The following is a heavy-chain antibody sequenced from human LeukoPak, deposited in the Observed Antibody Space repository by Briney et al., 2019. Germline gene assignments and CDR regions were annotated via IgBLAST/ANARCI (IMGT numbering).Heavy chain of an antibody. Sequence: GGSVRLSCAASGFTFSSYSMNWVRQAPGKGLEWVSYISSSSSTIYYADSVKGRFTISRDNAKNSLYLQMNSLRAEDTAVYYCARDPRITIFGVDYFYYYYYMDVWGKGTTVTVSS. J-gene: IGHJ6*03. CDR1: GFTFSSYS. CDR3: ARDPRITIFGVDYFYYYYYMDV. V-gene: IGHV3-48*01. CDR2: ISSSSSTI. D-gene: IGHD3-3*01.